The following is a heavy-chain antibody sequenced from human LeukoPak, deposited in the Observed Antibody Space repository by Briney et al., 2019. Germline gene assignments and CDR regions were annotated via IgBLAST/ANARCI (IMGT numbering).Heavy chain of an antibody. D-gene: IGHD3-10*01. V-gene: IGHV4-59*01. J-gene: IGHJ6*02. CDR1: GGSISTYY. CDR3: ARGVIILVRGVNYSMDV. CDR2: IYNSGST. Sequence: SETLSLTCTVSGGSISTYYWSWIRQPPGKGLEWIGVIYNSGSTKYNPSLKSRVTISVDTSKNQFSLKLSSVTAADTAVYYCARGVIILVRGVNYSMDVWGQGTTVTVSS.